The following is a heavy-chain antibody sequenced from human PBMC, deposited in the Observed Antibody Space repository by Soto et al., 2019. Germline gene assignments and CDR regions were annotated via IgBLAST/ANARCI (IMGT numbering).Heavy chain of an antibody. J-gene: IGHJ5*02. V-gene: IGHV1-2*02. Sequence: QVQLVQSGAEVKRPGASVKVSCKASGYSFTGYYMHWVRQAPGQGLEWMGWIIPHSGETNYAQKFQARVTLTRDTSISTAYMQQSGLTSDDTAVYYCARETDHVTNGDHDLWGQGTLVTVSS. CDR1: GYSFTGYY. CDR3: ARETDHVTNGDHDL. D-gene: IGHD7-27*01. CDR2: IIPHSGET.